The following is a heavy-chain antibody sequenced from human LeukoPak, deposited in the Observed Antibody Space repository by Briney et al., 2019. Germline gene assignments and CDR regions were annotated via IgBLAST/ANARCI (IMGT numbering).Heavy chain of an antibody. V-gene: IGHV3-30-3*01. CDR2: ISYDGSNK. D-gene: IGHD6-6*01. Sequence: GGSLRLSCAASGFTFSSYAMHWVRQAPGKGLEWVAVISYDGSNKYYADSVKGRFTISRDNSKNTLYLQMNSLRAEDTAVYYCARDLGRQYSSSSEDYWGQGTLVTVSS. CDR3: ARDLGRQYSSSSEDY. CDR1: GFTFSSYA. J-gene: IGHJ4*02.